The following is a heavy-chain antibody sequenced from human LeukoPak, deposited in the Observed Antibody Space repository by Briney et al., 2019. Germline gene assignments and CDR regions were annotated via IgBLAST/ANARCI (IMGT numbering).Heavy chain of an antibody. V-gene: IGHV7-4-1*02. CDR1: GGTFSSYA. Sequence: ASVKVSCKASGGTFSSYAISWVRQAPGQGLEWMGWINTNTGNPTYAQGFTGRFVFSLDTSVSTAYLQISSLKAEDTAVYYCARGFYCSGGNCYNYWGQGTQVTVSS. J-gene: IGHJ4*02. CDR3: ARGFYCSGGNCYNY. CDR2: INTNTGNP. D-gene: IGHD2-15*01.